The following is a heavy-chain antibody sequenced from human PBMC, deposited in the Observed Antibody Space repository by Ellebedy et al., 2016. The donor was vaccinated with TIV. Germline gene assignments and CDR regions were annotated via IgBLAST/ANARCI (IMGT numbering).Heavy chain of an antibody. CDR2: INPNSGGT. D-gene: IGHD4-17*01. CDR1: GCTFTYYF. Sequence: AASVKVSCKASGCTFTYYFIHWVRQAPGQGLEWMGWINPNSGGTNFAQRFQGRVTMTRDTSTTTAYMELGGRRSDDTAVYYCARDRDGDGAFGYWGQGTLVSVSS. J-gene: IGHJ4*02. V-gene: IGHV1-2*02. CDR3: ARDRDGDGAFGY.